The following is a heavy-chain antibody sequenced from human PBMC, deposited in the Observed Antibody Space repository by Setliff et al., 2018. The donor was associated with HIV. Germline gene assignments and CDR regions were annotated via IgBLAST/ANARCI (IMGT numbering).Heavy chain of an antibody. CDR2: IDHSGST. D-gene: IGHD5-18*01. J-gene: IGHJ3*01. CDR3: ARGSGVSLDTYVV. Sequence: PSETLSLTCAVYGGSFSNYHWTWIRQSPEKGLEWIAEIDHSGSTNYNPFLKRRVSISVDPSKNQFSLKVTSLTAADTAVYFCARGSGVSLDTYVVWGQGTMVTVSS. CDR1: GGSFSNYH. V-gene: IGHV4-34*01.